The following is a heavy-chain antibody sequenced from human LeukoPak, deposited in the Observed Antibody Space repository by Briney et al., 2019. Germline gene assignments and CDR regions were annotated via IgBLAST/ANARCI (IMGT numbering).Heavy chain of an antibody. CDR2: IKEDGTEK. D-gene: IGHD2-21*01. CDR1: GFSFTTYW. V-gene: IGHV3-7*01. CDR3: GSGAGIGHY. Sequence: QPGGPLRLSCAASGFSFTTYWMSWVRQAPGKGLEWVANIKEDGTEKYYVDSVKGRFTISRDNAKSSLFLQMNSLRAEDTAVYYCGSGAGIGHYWGQGTLVTVSS. J-gene: IGHJ4*02.